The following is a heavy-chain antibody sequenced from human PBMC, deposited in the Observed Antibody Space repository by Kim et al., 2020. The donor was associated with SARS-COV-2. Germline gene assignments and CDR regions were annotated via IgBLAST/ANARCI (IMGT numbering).Heavy chain of an antibody. CDR2: INPNSGGT. CDR3: ARGIADYDILTGYSPYYGMDV. D-gene: IGHD3-9*01. CDR1: GYTFTGYY. V-gene: IGHV1-2*02. J-gene: IGHJ6*02. Sequence: ASVKVSCKASGYTFTGYYMHWVRQAPGQGLEWMGWINPNSGGTNYAQKFQGRVTMTRDTSISTAYMELSRLRSDDTAVYYCARGIADYDILTGYSPYYGMDVWGQGTTVTVSS.